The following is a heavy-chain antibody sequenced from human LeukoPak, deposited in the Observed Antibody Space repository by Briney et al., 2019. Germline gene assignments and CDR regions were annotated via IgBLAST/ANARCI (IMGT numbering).Heavy chain of an antibody. V-gene: IGHV3-23*01. CDR3: AKHHCSSTSCYRVFDF. CDR1: GFIFSTYA. D-gene: IGHD2-2*02. Sequence: PGGSLRLSCAASGFIFSTYALSWIRQAPGKGLDWVSAINDIGVSTFYADSVQGRFTVSRDNSKNTLYLQMNSLRAEDTAVYYCAKHHCSSTSCYRVFDFWGQGTLVTVSS. J-gene: IGHJ4*02. CDR2: INDIGVST.